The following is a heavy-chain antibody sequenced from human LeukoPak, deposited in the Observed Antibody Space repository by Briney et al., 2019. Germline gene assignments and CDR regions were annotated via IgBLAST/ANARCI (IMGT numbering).Heavy chain of an antibody. D-gene: IGHD3-22*01. CDR3: ARGDTMIGSDY. J-gene: IGHJ4*02. CDR2: IIPIFGIA. CDR1: GGTFSSYA. V-gene: IGHV1-69*04. Sequence: GSSVKVSCKASGGTFSSYAISWVRQAPGQGLEWMGRIIPIFGIANYAQKFQGRGTINADKSTSTAYMELSSLRSEDTAVYYCARGDTMIGSDYWGQGTLVTVSS.